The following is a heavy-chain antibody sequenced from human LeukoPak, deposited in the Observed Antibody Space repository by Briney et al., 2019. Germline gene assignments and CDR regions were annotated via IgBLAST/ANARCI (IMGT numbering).Heavy chain of an antibody. Sequence: GGSLRLSCAASGFTFSSYAMHWVRQAPGKGLEWVALIWYDGSNKYYADSVKGRFTISRDNSKNTLYLQMSSLRAEDTAVYYCAREGPRGNSQFDYWGQGTLVTVSS. CDR1: GFTFSSYA. D-gene: IGHD2/OR15-2a*01. CDR3: AREGPRGNSQFDY. V-gene: IGHV3-33*08. J-gene: IGHJ4*02. CDR2: IWYDGSNK.